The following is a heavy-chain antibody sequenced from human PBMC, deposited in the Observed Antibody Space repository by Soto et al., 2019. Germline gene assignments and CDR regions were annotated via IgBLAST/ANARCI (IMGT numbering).Heavy chain of an antibody. CDR1: GFTFNNYA. Sequence: GGSLRLSCAASGFTFNNYAMNWVRQASGKGLEWVATISATGGSTYYADSVKGRFTISRDNSKNTLYLQMNGLRAEDTAVYYCAKDRLAGNFDYWGQGTQVTVSS. CDR3: AKDRLAGNFDY. CDR2: ISATGGST. V-gene: IGHV3-23*01. J-gene: IGHJ4*02.